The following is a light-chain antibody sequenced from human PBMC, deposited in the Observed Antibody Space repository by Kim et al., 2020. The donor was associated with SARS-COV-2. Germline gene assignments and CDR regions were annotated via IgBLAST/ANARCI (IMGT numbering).Light chain of an antibody. Sequence: ASVGDRVTITCRASQGISNYLAWYQQKPGKVPKLLIYAASTLQPGVPSRFSGSGSGTDFTLTISSLQPEDVATYYCQKYNSALFTFGPGTKVDIK. CDR1: QGISNY. CDR2: AAS. J-gene: IGKJ3*01. CDR3: QKYNSALFT. V-gene: IGKV1-27*01.